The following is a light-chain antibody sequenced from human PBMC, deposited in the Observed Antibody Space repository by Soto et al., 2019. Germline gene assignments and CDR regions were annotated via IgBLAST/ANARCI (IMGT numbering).Light chain of an antibody. J-gene: IGLJ2*01. CDR3: SSYAGSNNFV. CDR1: SSDVGGYNY. Sequence: QSALTQPPSASGSPGQSVPLSCTGTSSDVGGYNYVSWYQQHPGKAPKLMIYEVSKRPSGVPDRFSGSKSGNTASLTVSGLQAEDEADYYCSSYAGSNNFVFGGGTKVTVL. CDR2: EVS. V-gene: IGLV2-8*01.